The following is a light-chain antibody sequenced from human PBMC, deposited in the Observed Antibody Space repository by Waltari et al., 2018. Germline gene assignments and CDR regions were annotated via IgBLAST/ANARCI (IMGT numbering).Light chain of an antibody. CDR3: QQYYSTPWT. CDR2: WAS. CDR1: SVLYNSNNKNY. Sequence: SVLYNSNNKNYLAWYQQKPGQPPKLLIYWASTRESGVPDRFSGSGSVTDFTLTISSLQAEDVAVYYCQQYYSTPWTFGQGTKVEIK. J-gene: IGKJ1*01. V-gene: IGKV4-1*01.